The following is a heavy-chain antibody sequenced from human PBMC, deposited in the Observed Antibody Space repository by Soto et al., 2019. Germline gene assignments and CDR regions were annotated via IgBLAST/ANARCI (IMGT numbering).Heavy chain of an antibody. CDR2: INPNSGGT. CDR3: ARGDFDSSANYYAGWFDP. V-gene: IGHV1-2*02. Sequence: QVQLVQSGAEVKKPGASVKVSCKASGYTFTAYYMHWLRQAPGQGLEWMGWINPNSGGTKYAQKFQCTVTMTNDTSISTAYMELSRLGSDDTAVYYCARGDFDSSANYYAGWFDPWGQGTLVTVSS. D-gene: IGHD3-22*01. CDR1: GYTFTAYY. J-gene: IGHJ5*02.